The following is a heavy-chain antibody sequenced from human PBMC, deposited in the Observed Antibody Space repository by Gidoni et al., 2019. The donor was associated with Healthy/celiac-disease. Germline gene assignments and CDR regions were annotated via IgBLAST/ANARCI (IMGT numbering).Heavy chain of an antibody. Sequence: EVQLVESGGGLVKPGGSLRLSCAASGFTFSNDWMSWVRQAPGKGREWVGRIKSKTDGGTTDYAAPVKGRFTISRDDSKNTLYLQMNSLKTEDTAVYYCTTGGLDWNYSYYYGMDVWGQGTTVTVSS. J-gene: IGHJ6*02. CDR2: IKSKTDGGTT. CDR3: TTGGLDWNYSYYYGMDV. V-gene: IGHV3-15*01. D-gene: IGHD1-1*01. CDR1: GFTFSNDW.